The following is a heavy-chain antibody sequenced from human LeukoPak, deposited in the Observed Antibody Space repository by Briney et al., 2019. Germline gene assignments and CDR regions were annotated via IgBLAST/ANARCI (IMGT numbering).Heavy chain of an antibody. Sequence: ASVKVSCKASGGTFSSYAISWVRQAPGQGLEWMGRIIPILGIANYAQKFQGRVTITADKSTSTAYMELSSLRPEDTAVYYCARDGTITVAGPMDVWGQGTTVTVSS. CDR3: ARDGTITVAGPMDV. J-gene: IGHJ6*02. CDR1: GGTFSSYA. CDR2: IIPILGIA. V-gene: IGHV1-69*04. D-gene: IGHD6-19*01.